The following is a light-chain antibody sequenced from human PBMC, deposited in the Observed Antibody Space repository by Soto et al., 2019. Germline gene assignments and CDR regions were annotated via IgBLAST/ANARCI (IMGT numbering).Light chain of an antibody. CDR3: CSYAVSYVV. Sequence: QSALTQPRSVSGSPGQSVTISCTGTSSDVGGYNYVSWYQQHPGKALKLMIYDVSKRPSGVPDRFSGSKSGNTASLTISGLQAEDEADYYCCSYAVSYVVFGGGTELTVL. V-gene: IGLV2-11*01. J-gene: IGLJ2*01. CDR2: DVS. CDR1: SSDVGGYNY.